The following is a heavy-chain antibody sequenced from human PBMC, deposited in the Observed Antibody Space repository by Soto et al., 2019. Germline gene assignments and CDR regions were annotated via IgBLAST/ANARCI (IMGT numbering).Heavy chain of an antibody. J-gene: IGHJ4*02. CDR1: GFTFSSYS. Sequence: EVQLVESGGGLVQPGGSLRLSCAASGFTFSSYSMNWVRQAPGKGLEWVSYISSSSSTIYYADSVKGRFTISRDNAKNSLCLLMNSLRDEDTAVYYCARYGDSYDCSGYYYWGQGTLVTVSS. D-gene: IGHD3-22*01. CDR3: ARYGDSYDCSGYYY. CDR2: ISSSSSTI. V-gene: IGHV3-48*02.